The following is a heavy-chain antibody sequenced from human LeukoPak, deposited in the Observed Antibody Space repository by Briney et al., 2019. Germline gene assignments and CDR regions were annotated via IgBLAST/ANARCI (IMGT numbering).Heavy chain of an antibody. D-gene: IGHD2-21*01. J-gene: IGHJ4*02. CDR3: AKPGEASNYYFDY. Sequence: GGSLRLSCAASGFTFSSYAMSGVRQAPGKGLEWVSAISGSGGSTYYADSVKGRFTISRDNSKNTLYLQMNSLRAEDTALYYCAKPGEASNYYFDYWGQGALVTVSS. V-gene: IGHV3-23*01. CDR1: GFTFSSYA. CDR2: ISGSGGST.